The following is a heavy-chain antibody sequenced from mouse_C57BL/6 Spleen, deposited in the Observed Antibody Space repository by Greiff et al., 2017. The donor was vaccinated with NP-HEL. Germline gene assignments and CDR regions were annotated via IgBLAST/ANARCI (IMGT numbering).Heavy chain of an antibody. CDR3: TRETAQVPYAMDY. J-gene: IGHJ4*01. D-gene: IGHD3-2*02. CDR2: ISSGGDYI. V-gene: IGHV5-9-1*02. CDR1: GFTFSSYA. Sequence: EVQVVESGEGLVKPGGSLKLSCAASGFTFSSYAMSWVRQTPEKRLEWVAYISSGGDYIYYADTVKGRFTISRDNARNTLYLQMSSLKSEDTAMYYCTRETAQVPYAMDYWGQGTSVTVSS.